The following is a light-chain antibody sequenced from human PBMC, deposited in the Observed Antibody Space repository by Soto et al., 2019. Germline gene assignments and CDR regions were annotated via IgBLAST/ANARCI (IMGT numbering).Light chain of an antibody. Sequence: EIVLTQSPAALSKKPGERVTLSCRASESLSTYLAWYQQKPGQAPRLLIYGASTKATGIPARFSGSGSATDFTLTISSLQSEDFAVYYCQSYNDWPFTFGQGT. CDR2: GAS. V-gene: IGKV3-15*01. CDR3: QSYNDWPFT. J-gene: IGKJ2*01. CDR1: ESLSTY.